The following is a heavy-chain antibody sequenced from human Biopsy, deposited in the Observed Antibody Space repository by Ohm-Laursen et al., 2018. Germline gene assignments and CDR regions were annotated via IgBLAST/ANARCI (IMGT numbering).Heavy chain of an antibody. CDR2: NIPILGTG. CDR1: GGTFSNYG. CDR3: ATKLTGYFHH. V-gene: IGHV1-69*06. J-gene: IGHJ1*01. D-gene: IGHD3-9*01. Sequence: ASVKVSCKAPGGTFSNYGVNWVRQAPGQGLEWLGGNIPILGTGNYAQKFQDRVTVAADTSTSTATMELRSLRSDDTAVYYCATKLTGYFHHWGQGTLVIVSS.